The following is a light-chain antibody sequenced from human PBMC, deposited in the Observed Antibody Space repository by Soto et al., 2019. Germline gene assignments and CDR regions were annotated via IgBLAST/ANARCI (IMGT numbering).Light chain of an antibody. Sequence: EVVLTQSPDTLSVSPGERAALSCKASQSVRNNLVWYLQKPGQAPRPIIYGASTRATGIPARFSGSGSGTDFTLTISRLEPEDFAVYYCHQYDSWTFGQGTKVDIK. J-gene: IGKJ1*01. V-gene: IGKV3-15*01. CDR1: QSVRNN. CDR3: HQYDSWT. CDR2: GAS.